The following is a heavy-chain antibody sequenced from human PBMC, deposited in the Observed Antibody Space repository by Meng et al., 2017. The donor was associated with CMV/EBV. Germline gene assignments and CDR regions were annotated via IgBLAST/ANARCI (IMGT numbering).Heavy chain of an antibody. Sequence: KGSGCNFPSCWTSWRRRMPGKGLGWMGSIDPADSYTNYNPSFQGHVTTSADKSITTPYLQWSSLKAADNAMYYCARLRSSGWFLDYWGQGTLVTVSS. D-gene: IGHD6-19*01. J-gene: IGHJ4*02. CDR2: IDPADSYT. CDR1: GCNFPSCW. CDR3: ARLRSSGWFLDY. V-gene: IGHV5-10-1*01.